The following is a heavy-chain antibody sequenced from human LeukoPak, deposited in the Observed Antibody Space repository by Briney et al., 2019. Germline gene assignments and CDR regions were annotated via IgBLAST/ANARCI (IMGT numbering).Heavy chain of an antibody. D-gene: IGHD2-15*01. V-gene: IGHV1-8*01. Sequence: ASVKVSCKASGYTFTSYDINWVRQATGQGLEWMGWMNPNSGNTGYAQKFQGRVTMTRNASISTAYMELSSLRSEDTAVYYCASSCSGGSCYGRGWFDPWGQGTLVTVSS. CDR1: GYTFTSYD. J-gene: IGHJ5*02. CDR2: MNPNSGNT. CDR3: ASSCSGGSCYGRGWFDP.